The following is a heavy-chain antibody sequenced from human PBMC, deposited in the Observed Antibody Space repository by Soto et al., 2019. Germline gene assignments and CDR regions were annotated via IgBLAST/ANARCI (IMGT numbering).Heavy chain of an antibody. V-gene: IGHV2-5*01. CDR1: GFSFSSIGVG. J-gene: IGHJ6*02. D-gene: IGHD2-15*01. CDR2: IYWNDDR. Sequence: QITLKESGPTLVKPTETLTLTCTFSGFSFSSIGVGVGWIRQPPGKALEWLALIYWNDDRRYSPSLKSRLTITKDTSKNQVVLIMTNMDPVETATYYCVAAPYCIGGYCPGNYYYGMDVWGQGTTVTVSS. CDR3: VAAPYCIGGYCPGNYYYGMDV.